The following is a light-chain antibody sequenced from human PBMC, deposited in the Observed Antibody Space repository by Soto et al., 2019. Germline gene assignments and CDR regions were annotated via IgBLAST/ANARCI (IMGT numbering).Light chain of an antibody. Sequence: EIVSTQSPATLSLSPGERATLSCRASQSVSSYLAWYQQKPGQAPRLLIYDASNRATGIPARFSGSGSGTDFTLTISSLEPEDFAVYYCQQRSNWPCFGPGTKVDIK. J-gene: IGKJ3*01. V-gene: IGKV3-11*01. CDR3: QQRSNWPC. CDR2: DAS. CDR1: QSVSSY.